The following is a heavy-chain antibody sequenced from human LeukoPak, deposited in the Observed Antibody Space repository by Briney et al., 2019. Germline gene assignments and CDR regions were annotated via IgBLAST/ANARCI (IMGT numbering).Heavy chain of an antibody. V-gene: IGHV1-18*01. CDR1: GYTFTSYG. J-gene: IGHJ4*02. CDR3: AVSDTVVTRPYFDY. D-gene: IGHD4-23*01. CDR2: ISAYNGNT. Sequence: ASVKVSCKASGYTFTSYGISWVRQAPGQGLEWMGWISAYNGNTNYAQKLQGRVTMTTDTSTSTAYIELRSLRSDDTAVYYCAVSDTVVTRPYFDYWGQGTLVTVSS.